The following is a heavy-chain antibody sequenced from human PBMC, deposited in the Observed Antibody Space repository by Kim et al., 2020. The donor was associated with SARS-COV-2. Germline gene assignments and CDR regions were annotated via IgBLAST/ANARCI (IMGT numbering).Heavy chain of an antibody. Sequence: SETLSLTCTVSGGSISSSSYYWGWIRQPPGKGLEWIGSIYYSGSTYYNPSLKSRVTISVDTSKNQFSLKLSSVTAADTAVYYCARHKREGLVVAKGYYFDYWGQGTLVTVSS. D-gene: IGHD3-22*01. V-gene: IGHV4-39*01. CDR2: IYYSGST. CDR3: ARHKREGLVVAKGYYFDY. J-gene: IGHJ4*02. CDR1: GGSISSSSYY.